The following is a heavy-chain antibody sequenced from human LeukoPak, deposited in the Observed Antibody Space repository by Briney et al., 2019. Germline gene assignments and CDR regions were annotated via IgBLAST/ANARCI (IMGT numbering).Heavy chain of an antibody. CDR2: IWDDGSNK. J-gene: IGHJ2*01. Sequence: GGSLRLSCAASGLNFNDNDMDWVRQAPGKGGEWGAVIWDDGSNKYYAESVKGRFAISRDISKNMLYLKMNSLRVEDTAVYYCAKERGGQDWDFDLWGRGALVTVSS. D-gene: IGHD3-10*01. CDR1: GLNFNDND. V-gene: IGHV3-33*06. CDR3: AKERGGQDWDFDL.